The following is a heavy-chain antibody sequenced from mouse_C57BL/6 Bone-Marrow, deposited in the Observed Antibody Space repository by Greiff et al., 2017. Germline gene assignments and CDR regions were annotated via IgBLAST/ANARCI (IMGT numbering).Heavy chain of an antibody. D-gene: IGHD2-3*01. CDR2: INPSNGGT. J-gene: IGHJ2*01. CDR3: ARSEDGYYVVDY. Sequence: QVQLQQPGTELVKPGASVKLSCKASGYTFTSYWMHWVNQRPGQGLEWIGNINPSNGGTNYNEKFKSKAKLTVDKSSSTAYMQLSSLTSEDSAVYYCARSEDGYYVVDYWGQGTTLTVSS. V-gene: IGHV1-53*01. CDR1: GYTFTSYW.